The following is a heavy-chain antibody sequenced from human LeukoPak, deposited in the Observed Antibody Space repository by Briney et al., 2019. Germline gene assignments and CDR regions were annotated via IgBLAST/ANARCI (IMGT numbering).Heavy chain of an antibody. CDR2: INAGNGNT. J-gene: IGHJ6*02. D-gene: IGHD6-13*01. V-gene: IGHV1-3*01. Sequence: ASVKVSCKASGYTFTTYAMHWVRQAPGQRLEWMGWINAGNGNTKYSQKFQGRVTITADESTSTAYMELSSLRSEDTAVYYCAREEYSSSWYGVYYYGMDVWGQGTTVTVSS. CDR1: GYTFTTYA. CDR3: AREEYSSSWYGVYYYGMDV.